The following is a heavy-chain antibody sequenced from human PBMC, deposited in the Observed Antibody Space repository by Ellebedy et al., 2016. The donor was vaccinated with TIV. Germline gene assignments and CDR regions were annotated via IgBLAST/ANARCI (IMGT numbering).Heavy chain of an antibody. CDR1: GYTFTGYY. CDR3: ARRNILTGYDHYYYGMDV. Sequence: AASVKVSCKASGYTFTGYYMHWVRQAPGQGLEWMGWINPNSGGTNYAQKFQGWVTMTRDTSISTAYMELSRLRSDDTAVYYCARRNILTGYDHYYYGMDVWGQGTTVTVSS. V-gene: IGHV1-2*04. D-gene: IGHD3-9*01. CDR2: INPNSGGT. J-gene: IGHJ6*02.